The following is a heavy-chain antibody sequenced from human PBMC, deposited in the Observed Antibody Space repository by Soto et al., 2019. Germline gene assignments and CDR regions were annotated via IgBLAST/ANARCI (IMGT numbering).Heavy chain of an antibody. V-gene: IGHV3-74*01. J-gene: IGHJ6*02. D-gene: IGHD6-19*01. CDR3: AKEKTYSSGWDGMDV. Sequence: GGSLRLSCAASGFTFSSYWMHWVRQAPGKGLVWVSRINSDGSSTSYADSVKGRFTISRDNSKNTLYVQMNSLRAEDTAVYYCAKEKTYSSGWDGMDVWGQGTTVTVSS. CDR1: GFTFSSYW. CDR2: INSDGSST.